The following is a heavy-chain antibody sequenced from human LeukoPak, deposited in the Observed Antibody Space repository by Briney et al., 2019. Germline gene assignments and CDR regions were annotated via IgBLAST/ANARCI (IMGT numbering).Heavy chain of an antibody. Sequence: ASVTVSCKASGYSFTDYYLHWLRQAPGQGLEWMGWMNPKSGDTHYAQKFQGRVTMTRDTSTSTVYMELSSLRSEDTAVYYCARAPQGGSSWFDYWGQGTLVTVSS. D-gene: IGHD6-13*01. J-gene: IGHJ4*02. CDR1: GYSFTDYY. CDR2: MNPKSGDT. CDR3: ARAPQGGSSWFDY. V-gene: IGHV1-2*02.